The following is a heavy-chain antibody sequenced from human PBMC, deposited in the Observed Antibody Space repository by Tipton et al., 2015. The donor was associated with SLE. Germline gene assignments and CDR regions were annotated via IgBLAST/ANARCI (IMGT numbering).Heavy chain of an antibody. CDR2: IYNSGST. Sequence: TLSLTCTVSGDSISSYYWSWIRQPPGKGLEWIGSIYNSGSTNYNPSLKSRATISFDMSKNQFSLSLSSVTAADTAFYYCARGNADYGDYVDLWGQGTLVTVSS. CDR3: ARGNADYGDYVDL. V-gene: IGHV4-59*12. J-gene: IGHJ5*02. D-gene: IGHD4-17*01. CDR1: GDSISSYY.